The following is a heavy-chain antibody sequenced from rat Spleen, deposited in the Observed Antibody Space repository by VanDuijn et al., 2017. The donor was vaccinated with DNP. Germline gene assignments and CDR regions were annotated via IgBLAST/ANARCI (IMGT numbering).Heavy chain of an antibody. D-gene: IGHD4-3*01. CDR2: ITSSGGST. Sequence: EVQLVESGGDLVQPGGSLKLSCVASGFTFNNYWMTWIRQVPGKGLEWVASITSSGGSTYYRDSVKGRFTISRDNAKSSLYLQMNSLKSEDTATYYCAKNSGYYFDYWGQGVMVTVSS. V-gene: IGHV5-31*01. CDR1: GFTFNNYW. CDR3: AKNSGYYFDY. J-gene: IGHJ2*01.